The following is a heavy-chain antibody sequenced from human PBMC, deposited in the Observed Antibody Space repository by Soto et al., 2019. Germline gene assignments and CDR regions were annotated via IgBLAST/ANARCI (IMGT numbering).Heavy chain of an antibody. V-gene: IGHV3-33*01. CDR2: IWYDGSNK. CDR3: ARMPVAGEVVDY. J-gene: IGHJ4*02. Sequence: GGSLRLSCAASGFTFSSYGMHWVRQAPGKGLEWVAVIWYDGSNKYYADSVKGRFTISRDNSKNTLYLQMNSLRAEDTAVYYCARMPVAGEVVDYWGQGTLVTVSS. D-gene: IGHD6-19*01. CDR1: GFTFSSYG.